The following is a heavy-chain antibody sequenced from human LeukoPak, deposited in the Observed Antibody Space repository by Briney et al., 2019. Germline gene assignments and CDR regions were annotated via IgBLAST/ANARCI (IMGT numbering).Heavy chain of an antibody. D-gene: IGHD2-21*02. CDR3: AKAVTATTIDY. V-gene: IGHV1-46*01. CDR2: INPSVGST. J-gene: IGHJ4*02. CDR1: GYTFTSYY. Sequence: ASVKVSCKASGYTFTSYYIHWVRQAPGQGLEWMGIINPSVGSTSYAQKFQGRVTMTRDTSTSTVYMELSSLRSEDTAVYYCAKAVTATTIDYWGQGTLVTVSS.